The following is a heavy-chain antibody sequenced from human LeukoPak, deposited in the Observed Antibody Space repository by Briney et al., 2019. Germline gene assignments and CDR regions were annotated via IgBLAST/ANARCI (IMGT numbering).Heavy chain of an antibody. D-gene: IGHD3-9*01. V-gene: IGHV3-20*04. CDR1: GFTFDDYG. Sequence: GGSLRLSCAASGFTFDDYGMSWVRQAPGKGLEWVSGINWNGGSTGYADSVKGRFTISRDNAKNSLYLQMNSLRAEDTALYYCARVRDILTGYFNYFDYWGQGTLVTVSS. CDR2: INWNGGST. J-gene: IGHJ4*02. CDR3: ARVRDILTGYFNYFDY.